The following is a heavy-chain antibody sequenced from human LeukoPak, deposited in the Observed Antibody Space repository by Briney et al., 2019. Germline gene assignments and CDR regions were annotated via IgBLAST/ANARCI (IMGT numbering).Heavy chain of an antibody. CDR3: ARDSKTAPYDY. D-gene: IGHD5-18*01. CDR2: IWYDGSNK. V-gene: IGHV3-33*08. J-gene: IGHJ4*02. CDR1: GFTFSSYG. Sequence: GGSLRLSCAASGFTFSSYGMPWVRQAPGKGLEWVAVIWYDGSNKYYADSVKGRFTISRDNSKNTLYLQMNSLRAEDTAVYYCARDSKTAPYDYWGQGTLVTVSS.